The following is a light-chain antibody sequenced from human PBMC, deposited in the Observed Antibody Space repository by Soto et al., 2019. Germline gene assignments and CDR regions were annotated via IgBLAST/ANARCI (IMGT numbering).Light chain of an antibody. Sequence: DIVMTQSPDALAVSLGERATINCKSSQSVLYSPTNNNYLAWYQQKPGQPPKLLIYWASTRESGVPDRFSGSGSGTDFTLTISTLQAEDVAVYYCQQHYTTPLTFGGGTKVEIK. V-gene: IGKV4-1*01. CDR2: WAS. J-gene: IGKJ4*01. CDR1: QSVLYSPTNNNY. CDR3: QQHYTTPLT.